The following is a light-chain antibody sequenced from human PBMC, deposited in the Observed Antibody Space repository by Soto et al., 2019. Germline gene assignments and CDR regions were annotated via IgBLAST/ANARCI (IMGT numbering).Light chain of an antibody. V-gene: IGLV2-14*03. J-gene: IGLJ1*01. CDR2: DVS. CDR1: SSDVGAYNY. Sequence: QSVLTQAASVSGSPGQSITISCTGTSSDVGAYNYDSWYQQHHPGEAPKLIIYDVSHRPSGVSNRFSGSKSGNTASLTISGLQTEDEADYYCSSYTSATTYVFGTGTKVTVL. CDR3: SSYTSATTYV.